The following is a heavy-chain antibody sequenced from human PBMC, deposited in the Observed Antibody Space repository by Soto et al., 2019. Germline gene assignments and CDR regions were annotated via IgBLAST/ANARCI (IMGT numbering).Heavy chain of an antibody. D-gene: IGHD6-6*01. CDR2: ISNSGAYT. CDR3: TRRPDAFDI. V-gene: IGHV3-23*01. Sequence: AGGSLRLSCIGSGFTSGFIFSTYAMSWVRQAPGKGLEWVADISNSGAYTYYADSVKGRFTISRDNSNNILSLQMNSLRVEDTAIYYCTRRPDAFDIWGQGTMVTVSS. J-gene: IGHJ3*02. CDR1: GFTSGFIFSTYA.